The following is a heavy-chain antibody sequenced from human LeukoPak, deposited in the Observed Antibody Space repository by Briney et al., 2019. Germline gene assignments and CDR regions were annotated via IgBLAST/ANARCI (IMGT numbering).Heavy chain of an antibody. CDR2: VYYNGKT. Sequence: PSEALSLTCTVSGGSMSSYYWSWIRQPPGKGLEWIGYVYYNGKTNYSPSLNSRVTISVDTSRNRFSLKLNSVTAADTAVYYCARGGWSVDYWGQGTLVTVSS. CDR1: GGSMSSYY. V-gene: IGHV4-59*08. J-gene: IGHJ4*02. D-gene: IGHD6-19*01. CDR3: ARGGWSVDY.